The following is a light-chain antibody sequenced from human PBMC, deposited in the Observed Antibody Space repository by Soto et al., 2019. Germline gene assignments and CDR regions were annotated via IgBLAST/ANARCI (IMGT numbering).Light chain of an antibody. CDR1: QSVASSS. J-gene: IGKJ4*01. CDR3: QQYGSSALT. V-gene: IGKV3-20*01. Sequence: EIVLTQSPATLSVSPGERATLSCRASQSVASSSIAWYQQKPGQAPRLLIYGASSRATGIPDRFSGSGSGTDFTLTISRLEPEDFAVYYCQQYGSSALTFGGGTKVDIK. CDR2: GAS.